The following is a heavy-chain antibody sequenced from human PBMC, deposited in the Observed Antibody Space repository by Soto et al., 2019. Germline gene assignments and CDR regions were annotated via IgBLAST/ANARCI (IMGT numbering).Heavy chain of an antibody. CDR1: GYTFTSYG. Sequence: QVHLVQSGAEVKKPGASVKFSCKGSGYTFTSYGITWVRQAPGQGLEWMGWISAHNGNTDYAQKLQGRVTVTRDTSTSKAYMELRSLRSDDTAVYYCARGRYGDYWGQGALVTVSS. J-gene: IGHJ4*02. CDR2: ISAHNGNT. CDR3: ARGRYGDY. D-gene: IGHD1-1*01. V-gene: IGHV1-18*01.